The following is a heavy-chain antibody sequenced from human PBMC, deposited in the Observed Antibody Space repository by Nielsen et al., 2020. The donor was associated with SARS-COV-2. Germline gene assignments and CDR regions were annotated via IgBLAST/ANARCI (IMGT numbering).Heavy chain of an antibody. V-gene: IGHV3-9*01. CDR1: GFTFDDYA. J-gene: IGHJ4*02. Sequence: GGSLRLSCAASGFTFDDYAMHWVRQAPGQGLEWVSGISWNSGSIGYADSVKGRFTISRDNAKNSLYLQMNSLRAEDTALYYCANSPDVAAGTDYWGQGTLVTVSS. D-gene: IGHD6-13*01. CDR2: ISWNSGSI. CDR3: ANSPDVAAGTDY.